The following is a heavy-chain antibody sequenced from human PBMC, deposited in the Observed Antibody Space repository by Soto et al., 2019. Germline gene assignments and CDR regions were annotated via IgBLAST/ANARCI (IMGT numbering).Heavy chain of an antibody. Sequence: SLKISCAASGFSFRNYGMHWVRRVPGKGLEWVSGISWHSGTIGYADSVRGRFTISRDNAKNSLYLQMNSLRPEDTALYYCVKEKLYSNYEYYFDSWGQGTLVTVSS. CDR2: ISWHSGTI. V-gene: IGHV3-9*01. J-gene: IGHJ4*02. CDR3: VKEKLYSNYEYYFDS. CDR1: GFSFRNYG. D-gene: IGHD4-4*01.